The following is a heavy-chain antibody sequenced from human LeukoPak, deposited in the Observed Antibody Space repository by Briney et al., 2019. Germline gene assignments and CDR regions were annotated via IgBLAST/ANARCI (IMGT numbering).Heavy chain of an antibody. D-gene: IGHD6-19*01. J-gene: IGHJ4*02. V-gene: IGHV3-48*03. CDR2: ISGSDNTV. CDR3: AKGQTLLVAGTDY. CDR1: GFIFSSYE. Sequence: GGSLRLSCAASGFIFSSYEMNWVRQAPGKGLEWVSYISGSDNTVYYADSVKGRFTISRDNARNSLYLQMNSLRAEDTALYYCAKGQTLLVAGTDYWGQGTLVTVSS.